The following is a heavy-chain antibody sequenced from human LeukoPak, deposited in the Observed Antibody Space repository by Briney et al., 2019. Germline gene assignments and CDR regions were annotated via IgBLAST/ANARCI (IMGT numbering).Heavy chain of an antibody. J-gene: IGHJ4*02. D-gene: IGHD3-22*01. CDR2: IYYSGST. CDR3: ARVPRYYYDSSGYPHFFDY. V-gene: IGHV4-39*07. Sequence: SETLSLTCTVSGGSLSSSSYYWGWIRQPPGKGLEWIGSIYYSGSTYYNPSLKSRVTISVDTSKNQFSLKLSSVTAADTAVYYCARVPRYYYDSSGYPHFFDYWGQGTLVTVSS. CDR1: GGSLSSSSYY.